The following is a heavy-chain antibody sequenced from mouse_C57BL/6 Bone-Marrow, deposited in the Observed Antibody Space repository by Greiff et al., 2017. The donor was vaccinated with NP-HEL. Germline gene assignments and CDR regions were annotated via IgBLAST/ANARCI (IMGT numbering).Heavy chain of an antibody. CDR3: AIHYYGSSSLYFDY. Sequence: QVQLQESGPGLVQPSQSLSITCTVSGFSLTSYGVHWVRQSPGKGLEWLGVIWRGGSTDYNAAFMSRLSITKDNSKSQVFFKMNSLQADDTAIYYCAIHYYGSSSLYFDYWGQGTTLTVSS. CDR1: GFSLTSYG. J-gene: IGHJ2*01. V-gene: IGHV2-5*01. D-gene: IGHD1-1*01. CDR2: IWRGGST.